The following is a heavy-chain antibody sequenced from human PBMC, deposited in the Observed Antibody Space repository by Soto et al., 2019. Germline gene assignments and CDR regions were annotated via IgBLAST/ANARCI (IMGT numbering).Heavy chain of an antibody. CDR1: GFTFSSYA. CDR2: ISGSGGST. D-gene: IGHD3-3*01. CDR3: AKSNDFWSGKMDV. J-gene: IGHJ6*02. Sequence: GGSLRLSCAASGFTFSSYAMSWVRQAPGKGLEWVSAISGSGGSTYYADSVKGRFTISRDNSKNTLYLQMNSLRVEDTAVYYCAKSNDFWSGKMDVWGQGTTVTVSS. V-gene: IGHV3-23*01.